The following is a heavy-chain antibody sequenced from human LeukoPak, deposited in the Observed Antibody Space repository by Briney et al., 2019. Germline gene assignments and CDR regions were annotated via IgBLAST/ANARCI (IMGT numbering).Heavy chain of an antibody. CDR1: GFTFSSSA. V-gene: IGHV3-23*01. CDR2: ISNNGGYT. CDR3: AKQVGYCSDGSCYFPY. J-gene: IGHJ4*02. Sequence: GGSLRLSCAASGFTFSSSAMSWVRQAPGKGLEWVSAISNNGGYTYYADSVQGRFTISRDNSKSTLCLQMNSLRAEDTAVYYCAKQVGYCSDGSCYFPYWGQGTLVTVSS. D-gene: IGHD2-15*01.